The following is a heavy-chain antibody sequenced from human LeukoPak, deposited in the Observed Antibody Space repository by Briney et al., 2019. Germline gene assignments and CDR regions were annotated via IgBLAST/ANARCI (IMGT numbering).Heavy chain of an antibody. CDR1: GGSISSGGYS. J-gene: IGHJ3*02. D-gene: IGHD5-24*01. CDR3: ARYRPYNRDAFDI. CDR2: IYHSGST. Sequence: SETLSLTCAVSGGSISSGGYSWSWIRQPPGKGLEWIGYIYHSGSTYYNPSLKSRVTISVDRSKNQFSLKLSSVTAADTAVYYCARYRPYNRDAFDIWGQGTMVTVSS. V-gene: IGHV4-30-2*01.